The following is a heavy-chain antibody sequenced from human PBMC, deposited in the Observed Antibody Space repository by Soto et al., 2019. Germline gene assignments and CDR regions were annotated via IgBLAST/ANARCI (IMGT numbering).Heavy chain of an antibody. V-gene: IGHV4-61*01. CDR1: GGSVSSGIYY. Sequence: PSETLSLTCTVSGGSVSSGIYYWHWIRQPPGKGLEWIGYLSYSGSTNYNPSLKSRVTISLDTSKNQFSLKLRSVTAADTAVYYCARDMGPGYSTSWSYWGQGTLVTSPQ. D-gene: IGHD6-13*01. J-gene: IGHJ1*01. CDR2: LSYSGST. CDR3: ARDMGPGYSTSWSY.